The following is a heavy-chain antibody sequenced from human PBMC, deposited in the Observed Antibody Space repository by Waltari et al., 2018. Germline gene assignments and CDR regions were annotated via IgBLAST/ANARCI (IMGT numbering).Heavy chain of an antibody. Sequence: QLQLQESGPGLVKPSETLSLTCTVSGGSISSSSYYWGWIRQPPGKGLEWIGSIYYSGSTYYNPSLKSRVTISVDTSKNQFSLKLSSVTAADTAVYYCARDQWFGGTLDYWGQGTLVTVSS. V-gene: IGHV4-39*02. CDR2: IYYSGST. D-gene: IGHD3-10*01. J-gene: IGHJ4*02. CDR1: GGSISSSSYY. CDR3: ARDQWFGGTLDY.